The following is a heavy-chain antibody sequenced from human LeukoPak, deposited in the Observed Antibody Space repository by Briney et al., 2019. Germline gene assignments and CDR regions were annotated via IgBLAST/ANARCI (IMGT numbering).Heavy chain of an antibody. CDR2: ISGSGGNT. J-gene: IGHJ5*02. V-gene: IGHV3-23*01. D-gene: IGHD2-2*01. CDR1: GFTFSSYA. Sequence: GGTLRLSCAASGFTFSSYAMSWVRQAPGKGLEWVAAISGSGGNTYYADSVKGRFTISRDNSKNTLYLQMNSLRAEDTAVYYCAKDVAYCSSTSCTNWFDPWGQGTLVIVSS. CDR3: AKDVAYCSSTSCTNWFDP.